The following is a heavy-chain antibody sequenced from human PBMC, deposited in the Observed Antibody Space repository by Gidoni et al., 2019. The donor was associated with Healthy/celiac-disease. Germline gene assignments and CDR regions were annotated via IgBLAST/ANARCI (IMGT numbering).Heavy chain of an antibody. D-gene: IGHD2-2*01. J-gene: IGHJ6*02. CDR1: GGTFSSYA. V-gene: IGHV1-69*01. CDR2: IIPIFGTA. Sequence: QVQLVQSGAAVKKPGSSVKVSCKASGGTFSSYAISWVRKAPGQGLEWMGGIIPIFGTANYAQKFQGRVTITADESTSTAYMEMSSLRSEETDVYYCAKSIVVVPAAQDYYYYYGMDVWGQGTTVTVSS. CDR3: AKSIVVVPAAQDYYYYYGMDV.